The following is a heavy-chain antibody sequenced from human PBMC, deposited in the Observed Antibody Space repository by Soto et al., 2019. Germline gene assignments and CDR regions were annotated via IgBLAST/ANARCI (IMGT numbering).Heavy chain of an antibody. CDR3: ASSRYYYDSSGYPIFDY. J-gene: IGHJ4*02. CDR2: IYHSGST. D-gene: IGHD3-22*01. Sequence: SETLSLTCAVSGYSISSGYYWGWIRQPPGKGLEWIGSIYHSGSTYYNPSLKSRVTLSVDTSKNQFSLKLSSVTAADTAVYYCASSRYYYDSSGYPIFDYWGQGTLVTVSS. CDR1: GYSISSGYY. V-gene: IGHV4-38-2*01.